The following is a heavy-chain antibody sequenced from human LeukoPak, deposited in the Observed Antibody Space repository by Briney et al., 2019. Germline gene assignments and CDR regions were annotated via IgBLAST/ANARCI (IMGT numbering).Heavy chain of an antibody. Sequence: ASVKVSCKASGYTFTSYYMHWVRQAPGQGLEWMGIINPSGGSTSYAQKFQGRVTVTRDTSTSTVYTELSSLRSEDTAVYYCARDTPHYYDSSGDDAFDIWGQGTMVTVSS. J-gene: IGHJ3*02. CDR1: GYTFTSYY. V-gene: IGHV1-46*01. CDR2: INPSGGST. D-gene: IGHD3-22*01. CDR3: ARDTPHYYDSSGDDAFDI.